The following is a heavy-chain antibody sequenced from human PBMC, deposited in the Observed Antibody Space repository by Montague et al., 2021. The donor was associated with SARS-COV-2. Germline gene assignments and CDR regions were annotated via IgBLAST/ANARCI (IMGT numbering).Heavy chain of an antibody. D-gene: IGHD1-26*01. V-gene: IGHV4-39*01. CDR3: ANFYSGSYNY. CDR2: IYHTGST. J-gene: IGHJ4*01. CDR1: RGSLRLTSYH. Sequence: SETLSLTCTVSRGSLRLTSYHRGWIRQPPGKGLEWVGSIYHTGSTYYDPSLESRVTMSVDNSKNQFSLMLTSVTAADTAVYYCANFYSGSYNYWGHGSLVTVSS.